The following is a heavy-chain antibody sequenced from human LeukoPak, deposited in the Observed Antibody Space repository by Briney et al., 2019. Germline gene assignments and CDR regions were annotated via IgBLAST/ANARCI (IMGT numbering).Heavy chain of an antibody. D-gene: IGHD6-19*01. J-gene: IGHJ6*03. CDR3: ARVTAVAGNYYYYMDV. Sequence: PGGSLRLSCAASRFTFSSYGMHWVRQAPGKGLEWVAYIQYDGSNEQYADSVKGRFSIYRDSSKNILYLQMNSLRAEDTAVYYCARVTAVAGNYYYYMDVWGKGTTVTISS. CDR2: IQYDGSNE. CDR1: RFTFSSYG. V-gene: IGHV3-30*02.